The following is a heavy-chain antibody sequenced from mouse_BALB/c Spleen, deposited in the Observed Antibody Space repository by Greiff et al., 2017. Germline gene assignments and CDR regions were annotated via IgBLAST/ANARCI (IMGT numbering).Heavy chain of an antibody. V-gene: IGHV1-9*01. D-gene: IGHD2-1*01. CDR3: ARKLYGNYVWFAY. CDR2: ILPGSGST. CDR1: GYTFRSYW. Sequence: QVQLKQSGAELMKPGASVKISCKATGYTFRSYWIEWVKQRPGHGLEWIGEILPGSGSTNYNEKFKGKATFTADTSSNTAYMQLSSLTSEDSAVYYCARKLYGNYVWFAYWGQGTLVTVSA. J-gene: IGHJ3*01.